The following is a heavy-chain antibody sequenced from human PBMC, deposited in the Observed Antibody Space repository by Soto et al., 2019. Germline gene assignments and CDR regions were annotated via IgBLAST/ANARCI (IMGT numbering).Heavy chain of an antibody. Sequence: DVQLVESGGDLVQPGRSLRLSCGASGFIFDDYAMHWVRQAPGKGPEWVSSISWNGGDIGYADSVKGRFTCSRDNAKNSLYLQMNSLRPEDTALYYCAKDMGAVAGLDYWGQGTLVTVSS. CDR2: ISWNGGDI. J-gene: IGHJ4*02. CDR1: GFIFDDYA. V-gene: IGHV3-9*01. D-gene: IGHD6-19*01. CDR3: AKDMGAVAGLDY.